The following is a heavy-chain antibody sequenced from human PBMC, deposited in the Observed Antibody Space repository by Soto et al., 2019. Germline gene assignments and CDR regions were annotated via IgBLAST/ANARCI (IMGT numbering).Heavy chain of an antibody. Sequence: SGPTLVNPTQTLTLTCTFSGFSLSTSGVSVGWIRQPPGKALEWLALIYWDDDKRYSPSLITRLTITKDTSKNLVVLTMTNMDPVDTATYYCAHSMAPRIFDFWGQGTLVTVSS. CDR1: GFSLSTSGVS. V-gene: IGHV2-5*02. CDR3: AHSMAPRIFDF. CDR2: IYWDDDK. J-gene: IGHJ4*02.